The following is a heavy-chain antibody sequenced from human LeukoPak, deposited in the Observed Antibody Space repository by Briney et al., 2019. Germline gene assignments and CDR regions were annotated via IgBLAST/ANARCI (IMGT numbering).Heavy chain of an antibody. V-gene: IGHV1-2*06. CDR3: ARAGWWELLAFDI. CDR1: GYTFTGYY. CDR2: INPNSGGT. D-gene: IGHD1-26*01. J-gene: IGHJ3*02. Sequence: GASVKVSCKASGYTFTGYYMHWVRQAPGQGLEWMGRINPNSGGTNYAQKFQGRVTMTRDTSISTAYMELSRLRSDDAAVYYCARAGWWELLAFDIWGQGTTGTVSS.